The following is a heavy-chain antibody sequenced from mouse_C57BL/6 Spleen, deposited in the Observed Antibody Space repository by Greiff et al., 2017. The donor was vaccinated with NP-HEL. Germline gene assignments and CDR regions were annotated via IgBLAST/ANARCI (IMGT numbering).Heavy chain of an antibody. J-gene: IGHJ1*03. CDR2: IDPSDSET. CDR1: GYTFTSYW. D-gene: IGHD1-1*01. Sequence: VQLQQPGAELVRPGSSVKLSCKASGYTFTSYWMHWVKQRPIQGLEWIGNIDPSDSETHYNQKFKDKATLTVDKSSSTAYMQLSSLTSEDSAVYYCARPEGSSYWYFDVWGTGTTVTVSS. CDR3: ARPEGSSYWYFDV. V-gene: IGHV1-52*01.